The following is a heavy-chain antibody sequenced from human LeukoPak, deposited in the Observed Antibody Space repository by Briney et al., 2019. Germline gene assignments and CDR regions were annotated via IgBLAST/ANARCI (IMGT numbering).Heavy chain of an antibody. D-gene: IGHD1-26*01. CDR1: GFTFDDYA. Sequence: PGRSLRLSCAASGFTFDDYAMHWVRQAPGKGLEWVSGISWNSGSIGYADSVKGRFTISRDNAKNSLYLQMNSLRAEDTAVYYCATLKGRSDYWGQGTLVTVSS. CDR2: ISWNSGSI. CDR3: ATLKGRSDY. V-gene: IGHV3-9*01. J-gene: IGHJ4*02.